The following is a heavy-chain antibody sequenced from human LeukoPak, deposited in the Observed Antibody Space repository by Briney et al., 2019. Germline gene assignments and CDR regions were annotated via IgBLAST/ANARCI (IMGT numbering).Heavy chain of an antibody. CDR1: GGSISSYY. V-gene: IGHV4-59*01. Sequence: PSETLSLTCTVSGGSISSYYWSWIRQPPGKGLEWIGYIYYSGSTNYNPSLKSRVTISVDTSKNQLSLKLSSVTAADTAVYYCAGSNYYGSGSYLRGYYYYGMDVWGQGTTVTVSS. CDR2: IYYSGST. CDR3: AGSNYYGSGSYLRGYYYYGMDV. D-gene: IGHD3-10*01. J-gene: IGHJ6*02.